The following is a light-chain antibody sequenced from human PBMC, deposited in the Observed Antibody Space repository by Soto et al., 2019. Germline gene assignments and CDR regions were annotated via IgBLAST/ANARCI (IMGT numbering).Light chain of an antibody. CDR2: DVS. CDR1: SSDVGGYNY. J-gene: IGLJ2*01. Sequence: QSALTQPASVSGSPGQSITISCTGTSSDVGGYNYVSWYQQHPGKAPKLMIYDVSNRHSGVSNRFSGSKSGNTASLTISGLQAEDEADYYCCSYTSSSTPHVVFGGGTQLTVL. CDR3: CSYTSSSTPHVV. V-gene: IGLV2-14*01.